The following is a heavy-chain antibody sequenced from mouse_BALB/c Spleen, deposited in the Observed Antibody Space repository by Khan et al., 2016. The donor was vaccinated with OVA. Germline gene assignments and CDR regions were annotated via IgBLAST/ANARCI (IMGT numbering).Heavy chain of an antibody. CDR2: ISSGSSTI. Sequence: EVELVESGGGLVQPGGSRKLSCAASGFTFSSFGMHWVRQAPEKGLEWVAYISSGSSTIYYADTVKGRFTISRDNPQNTLFLQMTSLRSEDTAMYYCATYGWWDWGAGTTVTVSS. D-gene: IGHD1-1*01. CDR3: ATYGWWD. CDR1: GFTFSSFG. J-gene: IGHJ1*01. V-gene: IGHV5-17*02.